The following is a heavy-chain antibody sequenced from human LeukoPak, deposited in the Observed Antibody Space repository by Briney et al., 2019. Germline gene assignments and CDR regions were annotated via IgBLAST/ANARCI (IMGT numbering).Heavy chain of an antibody. CDR2: IYTSGST. Sequence: SETLSLTCTVSGGSISSYYWSWVRQPVGKGLEWIGHIYTSGSTNYNPSLKSRVTMSVDASKKQFSLKLSSVTAADTAVYYCARVAAGIGFFQYWGQGTLVTVSS. V-gene: IGHV4-4*07. D-gene: IGHD6-13*01. J-gene: IGHJ1*01. CDR3: ARVAAGIGFFQY. CDR1: GGSISSYY.